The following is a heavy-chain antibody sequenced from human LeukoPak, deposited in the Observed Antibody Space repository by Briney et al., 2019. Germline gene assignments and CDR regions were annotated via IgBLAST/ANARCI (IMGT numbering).Heavy chain of an antibody. CDR1: GFTFSDYY. D-gene: IGHD3-10*01. V-gene: IGHV3-11*01. CDR3: AKGRSGSPGSGDY. J-gene: IGHJ4*02. CDR2: ISPSGATI. Sequence: GGSLRLSCAASGFTFSDYYMSWIRQAPGKGLEWVSYISPSGATISYADSVKGRFTISRDNSKNTLYLQMNSLRAEDTAVYYCAKGRSGSPGSGDYWGQGTLVTVSS.